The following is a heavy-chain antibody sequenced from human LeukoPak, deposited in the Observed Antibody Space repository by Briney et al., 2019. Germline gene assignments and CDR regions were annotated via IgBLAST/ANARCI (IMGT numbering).Heavy chain of an antibody. CDR2: IYHSRST. CDR1: GYSISSGYY. V-gene: IGHV4-38-2*01. Sequence: SETLSLTCAVSGYSISSGYYWGWIRQPPGKGLEWIGSIYHSRSTYYNPSLKSRVTISVDTSKNQFSLKLSSVTAADTAVYYCARVRFLEWSPQYYFDYWGQGTLVTVSS. J-gene: IGHJ4*02. D-gene: IGHD3-3*01. CDR3: ARVRFLEWSPQYYFDY.